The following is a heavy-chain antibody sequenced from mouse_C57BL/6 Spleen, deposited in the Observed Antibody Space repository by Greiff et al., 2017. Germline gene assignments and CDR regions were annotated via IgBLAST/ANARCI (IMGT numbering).Heavy chain of an antibody. CDR3: ASCGNYDWFAY. CDR1: GYTFTSYW. D-gene: IGHD2-1*01. Sequence: QVHVKQPGTELVKPGASVKLSCKASGYTFTSYWMHWVKQRPGQGLEWIGNINPSNGGTNYNEKFKSKATLTVDKSSSTAYMQLSSLTSEDSAVYYCASCGNYDWFAYWGQGTLVTVSA. CDR2: INPSNGGT. J-gene: IGHJ3*01. V-gene: IGHV1-53*01.